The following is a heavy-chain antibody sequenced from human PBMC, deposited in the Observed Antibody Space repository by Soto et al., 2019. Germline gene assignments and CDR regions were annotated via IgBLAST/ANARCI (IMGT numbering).Heavy chain of an antibody. Sequence: ASLYFSRNSSAYTLSSQRMHWARQLPGQGLEWIGVINPTGEKKSYARRLQGRLTLTTDTSTNTVYMELSSLRSDDTAIYYCARDESAFDLIWGLDRWGPGTLVTVSS. CDR3: ARDESAFDLIWGLDR. V-gene: IGHV1-46*01. CDR1: AYTLSSQR. J-gene: IGHJ5*02. CDR2: INPTGEKK. D-gene: IGHD3-3*02.